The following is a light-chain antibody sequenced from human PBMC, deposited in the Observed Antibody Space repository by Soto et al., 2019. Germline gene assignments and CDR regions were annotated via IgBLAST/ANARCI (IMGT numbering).Light chain of an antibody. CDR1: QRVSSNY. CDR3: QHYNSYSEA. J-gene: IGKJ1*01. Sequence: EXATLSXXATQRVSSNYLAWYQQKPGQSPRLLIYGASSRATGIPDRFSGSGSGADFTLTISSLQPDDFATYYCQHYNSYSEAFGQGTKVDI. CDR2: GAS. V-gene: IGKV3-20*01.